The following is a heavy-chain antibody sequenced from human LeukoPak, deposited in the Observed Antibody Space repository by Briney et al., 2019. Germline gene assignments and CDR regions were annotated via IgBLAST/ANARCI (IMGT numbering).Heavy chain of an antibody. V-gene: IGHV3-73*01. CDR3: TTSGAYYYDSSVNAG. J-gene: IGHJ4*02. CDR1: GFTFSGSA. Sequence: PGGSLRLSCAVSGFTFSGSAMHWVRQASGKGLEWVGRIRSKANSYATAYAASVKGRFTISRDDSKNTAYLQMNSLKTEDTAVYYCTTSGAYYYDSSVNAGWGQGTLVTVSS. CDR2: IRSKANSYAT. D-gene: IGHD3-22*01.